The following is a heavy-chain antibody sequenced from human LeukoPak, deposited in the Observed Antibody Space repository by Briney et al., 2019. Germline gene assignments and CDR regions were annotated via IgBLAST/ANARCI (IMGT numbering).Heavy chain of an antibody. J-gene: IGHJ3*02. V-gene: IGHV3-23*01. CDR2: ISGSDEST. D-gene: IGHD3-3*01. Sequence: GGSLRLSCAASGFTFSSNAMTWVRQAPGKGLEWVSTISGSDESTYYADSVKGRFTISRDTSKNTLFVQMNSLRAEDTALYYCAKVASRVLHIWGQGIMVTVSS. CDR3: AKVASRVLHI. CDR1: GFTFSSNA.